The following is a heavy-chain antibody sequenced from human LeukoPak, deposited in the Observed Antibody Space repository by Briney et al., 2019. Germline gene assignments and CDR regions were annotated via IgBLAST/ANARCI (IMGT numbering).Heavy chain of an antibody. CDR3: ARVLAVGATTDWFDP. V-gene: IGHV3-48*01. D-gene: IGHD1-26*01. J-gene: IGHJ5*02. CDR2: ISSSSSTI. Sequence: PGGSLRLSCAASGFTFSSYSMNWVRQAPEKGLEWVSYISSSSSTIYYADSVKGRFTISRDNAKNSLYLQMNSLRAEDTAVYYCARVLAVGATTDWFDPWGQGTLVIVSS. CDR1: GFTFSSYS.